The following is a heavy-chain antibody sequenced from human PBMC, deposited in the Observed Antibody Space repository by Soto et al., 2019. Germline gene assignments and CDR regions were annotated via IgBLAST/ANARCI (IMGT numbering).Heavy chain of an antibody. D-gene: IGHD6-13*01. J-gene: IGHJ4*02. CDR3: ARLQAAAGDNDLTFDY. CDR1: GYSFTSYW. Sequence: GDSLKISCKGSGYSFTSYWIAWVRQMPGKGLEWMGIIYPSDSYTTYSPSFQGQVTISVDKSISTAYLQWSSLKASDTAMYYCARLQAAAGDNDLTFDYWGQGTLVTVSS. CDR2: IYPSDSYT. V-gene: IGHV5-51*01.